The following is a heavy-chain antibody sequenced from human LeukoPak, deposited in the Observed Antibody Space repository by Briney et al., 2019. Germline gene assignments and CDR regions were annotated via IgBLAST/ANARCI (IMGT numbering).Heavy chain of an antibody. J-gene: IGHJ4*02. V-gene: IGHV3-30*02. CDR1: GFTFSSYG. CDR2: IRYDGSNQ. Sequence: GGSLRLSCAASGFTFSSYGMHWVRQAPGKGLEWVAVIRYDGSNQYYADSVKGRFTITRDNSKNTLYLQMNSLRPEDTAVYYCAKDQLVEGGQSFDYWGQGTLVTVSS. CDR3: AKDQLVEGGQSFDY. D-gene: IGHD6-13*01.